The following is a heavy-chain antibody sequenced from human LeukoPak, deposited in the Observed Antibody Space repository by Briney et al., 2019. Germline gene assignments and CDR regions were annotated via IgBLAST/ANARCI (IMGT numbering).Heavy chain of an antibody. V-gene: IGHV3-74*01. Sequence: PGGSLRLSCAASGFTFSSYWMHWVRQAPGKGLEWVSRINSDGSSTSYADSVKGRFTISRDNAKNTLYLQMNSLRAEDTAVYYCAREGWNYGNWFDPWGQGTLVTVSS. CDR3: AREGWNYGNWFDP. J-gene: IGHJ5*02. CDR1: GFTFSSYW. D-gene: IGHD1-7*01. CDR2: INSDGSST.